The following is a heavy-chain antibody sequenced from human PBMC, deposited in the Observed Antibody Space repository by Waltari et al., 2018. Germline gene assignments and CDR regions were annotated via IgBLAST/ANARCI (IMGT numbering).Heavy chain of an antibody. V-gene: IGHV3-23*04. CDR2: ITESGDT. J-gene: IGHJ4*02. CDR3: AKRWAIYYFEY. Sequence: EVQLVESGGDLVQPGGSLRLSCAASGFTFKNFAMIWVRQAPGKGLGWVSTITESGDTFYADSVKGRFATSRDNYKNTLSLQMNSLRAEDTAVYYCAKRWAIYYFEYWGQGNLVTVSS. CDR1: GFTFKNFA. D-gene: IGHD3-9*01.